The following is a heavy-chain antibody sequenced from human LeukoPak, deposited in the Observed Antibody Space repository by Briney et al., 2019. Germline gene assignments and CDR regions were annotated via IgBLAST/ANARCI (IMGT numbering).Heavy chain of an antibody. D-gene: IGHD4-17*01. CDR1: RYTFTSYG. Sequence: ASVKVSCKASRYTFTSYGISWVRQAPGQGLEWMGWISAYNGNTNYAQKLQGRVTTTTDTSTSTAYMELRSLRSDDTAVYYCARDRLPADYVVFDYWGQGTLVTVSS. CDR2: ISAYNGNT. J-gene: IGHJ4*02. CDR3: ARDRLPADYVVFDY. V-gene: IGHV1-18*01.